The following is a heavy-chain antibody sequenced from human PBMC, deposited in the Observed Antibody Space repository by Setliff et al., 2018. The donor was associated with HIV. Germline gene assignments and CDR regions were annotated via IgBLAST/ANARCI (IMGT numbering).Heavy chain of an antibody. CDR3: ARDRLSAFDP. J-gene: IGHJ5*02. Sequence: PSETLSLTCAVSGGSISSGGYSWSWIRQPPGKGLEWIGYIYHSGSTYYNPSLKSRVTISLDKSKNQFALNLTSVTAADSAVYYCARDRLSAFDPWGQGTLVTVSS. CDR2: IYHSGST. CDR1: GGSISSGGYS. V-gene: IGHV4-30-2*01. D-gene: IGHD3-16*01.